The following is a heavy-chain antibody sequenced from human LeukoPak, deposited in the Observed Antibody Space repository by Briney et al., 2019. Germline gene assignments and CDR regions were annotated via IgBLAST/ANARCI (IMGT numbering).Heavy chain of an antibody. CDR3: ADSYETSGFFY. CDR2: LDAENNKK. V-gene: IGHV1-24*01. CDR1: GYTVTEIS. J-gene: IGHJ4*02. Sequence: ASVKVSCKVSGYTVTEISIHWVRQTPGKGLEWMGGLDAENNKKVYAQKFQGRVTMTEDTSTDTAYMELSNLKSDDTAVYFCADSYETSGFFYWGQGTLVTVSS. D-gene: IGHD3-22*01.